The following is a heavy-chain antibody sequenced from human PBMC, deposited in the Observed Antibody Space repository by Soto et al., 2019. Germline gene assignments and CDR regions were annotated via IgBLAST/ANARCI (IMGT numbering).Heavy chain of an antibody. CDR3: ARGGVSYYYGMDV. Sequence: ASETLSLTCTVSGGSISSGDYYWSWIRQPPGKGLEWIGYIYYSGSTYYNPSLKSRVTISVDTSKNQFSLKLSSVTAADTAVYYCARGGVSYYYGMDVWGQGTMVTVSS. D-gene: IGHD3-10*01. J-gene: IGHJ6*02. CDR1: GGSISSGDYY. V-gene: IGHV4-30-4*01. CDR2: IYYSGST.